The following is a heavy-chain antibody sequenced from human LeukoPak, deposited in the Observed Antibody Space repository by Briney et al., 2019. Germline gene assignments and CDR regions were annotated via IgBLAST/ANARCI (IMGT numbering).Heavy chain of an antibody. J-gene: IGHJ4*02. CDR2: IYYSGST. Sequence: PSQTLSLTCTVSGGSISSGGYYWSWIRQHPGKGLEWIGYIYYSGSTYYNPSLKSRVTISVDTSKNQFSLKLSSVTAADTAVYYCARGPSPLDHHTNAGELFDYWGQGTLVTVSS. CDR1: GGSISSGGYY. D-gene: IGHD1-7*01. CDR3: ARGPSPLDHHTNAGELFDY. V-gene: IGHV4-31*03.